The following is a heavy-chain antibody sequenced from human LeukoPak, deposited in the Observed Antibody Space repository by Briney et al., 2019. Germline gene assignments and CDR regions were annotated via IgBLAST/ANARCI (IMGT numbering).Heavy chain of an antibody. J-gene: IGHJ4*02. V-gene: IGHV3-23*01. CDR1: GFTFSSYA. D-gene: IGHD3-10*01. CDR2: ISGSGGST. Sequence: GGSLSLSCAASGFTFSSYAMSWVRQAPGKGLEWVSAISGSGGSTYYADSVKGRFTISRDNSKNTLYLQMNSLRAEDTAVYYCAKDSGGSGSFLFVNWGQGTLVTVSS. CDR3: AKDSGGSGSFLFVN.